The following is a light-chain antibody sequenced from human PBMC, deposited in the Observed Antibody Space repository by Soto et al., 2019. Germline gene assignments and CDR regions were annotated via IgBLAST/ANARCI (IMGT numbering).Light chain of an antibody. CDR2: GTS. CDR1: QAFSTSY. V-gene: IGKV3-20*01. CDR3: QHYGSTPRT. J-gene: IGKJ2*01. Sequence: EILLTQSPGTLSLSPGDRATLSCRASQAFSTSYLAWFQQRPGQAPRLLIYGTSKRVSDIPDRFSGSGSGTDFTLTISRLEPEDFAVYYCQHYGSTPRTFGQGTKVEIK.